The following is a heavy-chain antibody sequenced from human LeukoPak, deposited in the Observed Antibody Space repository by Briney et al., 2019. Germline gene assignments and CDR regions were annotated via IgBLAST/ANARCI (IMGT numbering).Heavy chain of an antibody. CDR2: IGWSSGSI. CDR1: GFTFRSHW. J-gene: IGHJ4*02. D-gene: IGHD3-10*01. CDR3: ARDMEGSGRFSPLDY. Sequence: PGGSLRLSCAASGFTFRSHWMHWVRHAPGRGLEWVSGIGWSSGSIGYADSVKGRFTISRDNAKNSLYLQMNSLRPEDTAFYYCARDMEGSGRFSPLDYWGQGALVTVSS. V-gene: IGHV3-9*01.